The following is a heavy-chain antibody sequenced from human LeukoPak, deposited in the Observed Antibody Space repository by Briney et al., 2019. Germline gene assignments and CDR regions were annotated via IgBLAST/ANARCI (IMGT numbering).Heavy chain of an antibody. CDR3: ARANYDSSGYYFDY. D-gene: IGHD3-22*01. Sequence: SWXXQAPGQXLEWMGWISAYNGNRNYAKKLQGRVTMTTDTSTSTAYMELRSLRSDDTAVYYCARANYDSSGYYFDYWGQGTLVTVSS. CDR2: ISAYNGNR. J-gene: IGHJ4*02. V-gene: IGHV1-18*01.